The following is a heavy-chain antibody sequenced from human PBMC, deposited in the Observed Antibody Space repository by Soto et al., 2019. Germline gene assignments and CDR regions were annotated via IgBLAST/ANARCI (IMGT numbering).Heavy chain of an antibody. V-gene: IGHV3-23*01. Sequence: GGSLRLSCAASGFNFSDYAMTWVRQAPGKGLEWVSGISGSGGSTYNADSVRGRFTISRDNSKNTLYLQMNSLRAEETAVYFCGKALGRYSRIPLDYWGQGTLVTVSS. CDR1: GFNFSDYA. D-gene: IGHD1-26*01. CDR3: GKALGRYSRIPLDY. J-gene: IGHJ4*02. CDR2: ISGSGGST.